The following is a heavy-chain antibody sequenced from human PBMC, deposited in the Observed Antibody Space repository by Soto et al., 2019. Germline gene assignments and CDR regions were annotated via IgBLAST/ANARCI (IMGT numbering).Heavy chain of an antibody. Sequence: GGSLRLSCEASGFTFSRYAMSWVRQAPGKGLEWVSTISGSGGSTYYADSVKGRFTISRDNSKNTLYLQMNSLRAEDTAVYYCAKGGRAVAGTVDYWGQGTLVTVSS. V-gene: IGHV3-23*01. CDR1: GFTFSRYA. J-gene: IGHJ4*02. CDR3: AKGGRAVAGTVDY. CDR2: ISGSGGST. D-gene: IGHD6-19*01.